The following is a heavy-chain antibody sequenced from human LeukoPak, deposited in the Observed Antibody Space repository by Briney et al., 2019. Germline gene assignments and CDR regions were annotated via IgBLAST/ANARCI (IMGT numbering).Heavy chain of an antibody. Sequence: PSETLSLTCTVSGGSISTYYWSWIRQPPGKGLEWIGYIYYSGSTNYNPSLKSRVTISVDTSKNQFSLKLSSVTAADTAVYYCARLRYYYMDVWGKGTTVTISS. CDR2: IYYSGST. CDR1: GGSISTYY. J-gene: IGHJ6*03. V-gene: IGHV4-59*12. CDR3: ARLRYYYMDV.